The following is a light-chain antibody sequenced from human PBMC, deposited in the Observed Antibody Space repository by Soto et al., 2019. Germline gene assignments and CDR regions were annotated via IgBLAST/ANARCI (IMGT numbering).Light chain of an antibody. V-gene: IGKV1-27*01. J-gene: IGKJ1*01. Sequence: DIQMTQSPSSLSASVGDKVTITCRASQGISTDLVWYQQKPGTVPKLLIFAASTLQSGVPSRFSGSGSGTDFTLTISSLQPGDVATYYCQNYNGAPWTFGQGTKVDI. CDR1: QGISTD. CDR3: QNYNGAPWT. CDR2: AAS.